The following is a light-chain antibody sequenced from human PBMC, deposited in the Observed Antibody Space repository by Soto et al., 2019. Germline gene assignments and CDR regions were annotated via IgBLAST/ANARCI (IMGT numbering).Light chain of an antibody. V-gene: IGKV1-33*01. Sequence: DIQMTQSPSSLSASVGDRVTITCQASQDISNYLNWYQQKTGKAPKLLIYDASTLETGVPSRFSGSGSGTYFTFTITSLQPEDSATYYCQQYDNLPPLTFGGGTKVEIK. J-gene: IGKJ4*01. CDR3: QQYDNLPPLT. CDR2: DAS. CDR1: QDISNY.